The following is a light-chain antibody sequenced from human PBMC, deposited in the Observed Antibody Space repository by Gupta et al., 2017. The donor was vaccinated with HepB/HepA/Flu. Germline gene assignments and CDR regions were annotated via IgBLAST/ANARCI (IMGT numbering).Light chain of an antibody. CDR1: SSHIGSNY. J-gene: IGLJ1*01. V-gene: IGLV1-47*01. CDR2: RNN. Sequence: QSVLTQPPSASGTPGQRVTISCSGSSSHIGSNYVYWYQQLPGTAPKLLIYRNNQRPSGVPDRFSGSKSGTSASLASSGLRSEDEADYYCAAWDDSLSGRVFGTGTKVTVL. CDR3: AAWDDSLSGRV.